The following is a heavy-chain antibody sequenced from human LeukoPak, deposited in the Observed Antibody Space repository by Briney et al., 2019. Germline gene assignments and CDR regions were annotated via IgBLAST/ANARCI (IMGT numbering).Heavy chain of an antibody. Sequence: SETLSLTCTVSGGSISSYYWSWIRQPPGKGLEWIGYIYYSGSTNYNPSLKSRVTISVDTSKNQFSLKMNSVTAADTAVYYCARGARVLAHWGQGTLVTVSS. CDR1: GGSISSYY. J-gene: IGHJ4*02. CDR2: IYYSGST. CDR3: ARGARVLAH. D-gene: IGHD2-8*01. V-gene: IGHV4-59*01.